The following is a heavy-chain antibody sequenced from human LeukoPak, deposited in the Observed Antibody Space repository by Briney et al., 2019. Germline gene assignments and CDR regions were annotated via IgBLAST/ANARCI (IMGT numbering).Heavy chain of an antibody. CDR2: ISSRSITI. CDR1: GFNFSDYY. D-gene: IGHD3-22*01. V-gene: IGHV3-11*04. Sequence: PGGSLRLSCVASGFNFSDYYMSWIRLTPGKGLEWVSYISSRSITIYYVDPVKGRFTISRDNAKNSLYLQMNSLRAEDTAVYYCARDRESSGYYYWGQGTLVTVSP. CDR3: ARDRESSGYYY. J-gene: IGHJ4*02.